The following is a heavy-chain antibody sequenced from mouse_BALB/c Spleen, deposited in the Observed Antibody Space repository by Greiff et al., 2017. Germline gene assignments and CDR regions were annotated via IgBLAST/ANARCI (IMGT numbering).Heavy chain of an antibody. CDR3: ARMNTSAY. Sequence: QVQLKQSGAELVRPGTSVKVSCKASGYAFTNYLIEWVKQRPGQGLEWIGVINPGSGGTNYNEKFKGKATLTADKSSSTAYMQLSSLTSDDSAVYFCARMNTSAYWGQGTLVTVSA. V-gene: IGHV1-54*01. CDR1: GYAFTNYL. CDR2: INPGSGGT. J-gene: IGHJ3*01. D-gene: IGHD5-2*01.